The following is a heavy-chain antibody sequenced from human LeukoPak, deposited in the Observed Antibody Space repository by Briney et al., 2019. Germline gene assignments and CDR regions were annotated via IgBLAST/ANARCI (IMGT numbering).Heavy chain of an antibody. V-gene: IGHV3-53*01. CDR3: AQSGGTDV. CDR1: GFTVSSHY. CDR2: IYSGGST. J-gene: IGHJ6*02. Sequence: PGGSLRLSCAASGFTVSSHYMSWVRQAPGKGLEWVSVIYSGGSTFYADSVKGRFTISRDNSKNMLFLQMNSLRAEDTAVYYCAQSGGTDVWGQGTTVTVSS.